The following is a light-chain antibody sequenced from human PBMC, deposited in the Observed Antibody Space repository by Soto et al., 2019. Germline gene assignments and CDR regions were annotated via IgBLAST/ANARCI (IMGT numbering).Light chain of an antibody. J-gene: IGKJ1*01. Sequence: DTVLTQSPDSVAVSLGERATINCKSSQSVLFSINQKNYLAWYHQKPGQPPKLLIYWASIRESGVPTRFSGSGSGTNFALTISSLLAEDAGVYYCQQYYTTPPTFGLGTKV. CDR2: WAS. CDR1: QSVLFSINQKNY. CDR3: QQYYTTPPT. V-gene: IGKV4-1*01.